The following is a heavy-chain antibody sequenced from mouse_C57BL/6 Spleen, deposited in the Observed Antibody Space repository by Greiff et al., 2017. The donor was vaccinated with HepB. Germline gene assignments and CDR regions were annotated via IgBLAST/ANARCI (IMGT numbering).Heavy chain of an antibody. CDR3: TRFLPGFAY. D-gene: IGHD2-1*01. J-gene: IGHJ3*01. CDR1: GFTFSSYA. CDR2: ISSGGDYI. Sequence: EVQGVESGEGLVKPGGSLKLSCAASGFTFSSYAMSWVRQTPEKRLEWVAYISSGGDYIYYADTVKGRFTISRDNARNTLHLQMSSLKSEDTAMYYCTRFLPGFAYWGQGTLVTVSA. V-gene: IGHV5-9-1*02.